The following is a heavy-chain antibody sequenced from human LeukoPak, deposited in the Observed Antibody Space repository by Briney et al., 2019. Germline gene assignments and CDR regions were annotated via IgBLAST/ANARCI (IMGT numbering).Heavy chain of an antibody. Sequence: SETLSLTCTVSGGSISSSSYNWGWIRQPPGKGLEWIGSSYYSGSSYYNPSLKSRVTISVDTSKNQFSLKLSSVTAADTAVYYCARRRLLWFGELTLGGHNWFDPWGQGTLVTVSS. CDR3: ARRRLLWFGELTLGGHNWFDP. CDR1: GGSISSSSYN. CDR2: SYYSGSS. V-gene: IGHV4-39*01. J-gene: IGHJ5*02. D-gene: IGHD3-10*01.